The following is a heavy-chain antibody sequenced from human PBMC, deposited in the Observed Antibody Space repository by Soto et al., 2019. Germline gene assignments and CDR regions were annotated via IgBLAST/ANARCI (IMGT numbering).Heavy chain of an antibody. V-gene: IGHV3-23*01. D-gene: IGHD6-13*01. Sequence: GGSLRLSCAASGFTFTNVAMTWVRQAPGKGLEWVSTITDSGGSTDYADSVKGRFTISRDNSKNTLYLQMNSLRGEDTALYYCAKSAGSWSRYYYGMDVWGQGTTVTVSS. CDR3: AKSAGSWSRYYYGMDV. CDR1: GFTFTNVA. CDR2: ITDSGGST. J-gene: IGHJ6*02.